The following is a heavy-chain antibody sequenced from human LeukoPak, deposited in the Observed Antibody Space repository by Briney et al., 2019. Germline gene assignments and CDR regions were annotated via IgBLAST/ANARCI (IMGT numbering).Heavy chain of an antibody. CDR1: GGTFSSYA. V-gene: IGHV1-69*04. D-gene: IGHD2-2*01. CDR2: IIPILGIA. J-gene: IGHJ4*02. Sequence: SVKVSCKASGGTFSSYAISWVRQAPGQGLEWMGRIIPILGIANYAQKFQGRVTITADKSTSTAYMELSSLRSEDTAVYYCARSMANQPFDYWGQGTLVTVSS. CDR3: ARSMANQPFDY.